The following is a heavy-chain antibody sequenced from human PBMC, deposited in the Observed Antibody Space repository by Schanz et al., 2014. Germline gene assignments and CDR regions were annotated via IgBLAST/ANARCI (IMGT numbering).Heavy chain of an antibody. CDR1: GYSIGGYY. Sequence: QVQLVQSGAEVKTPGDSVKVSCKASGYSIGGYYMHWVRQAPGVGPEWMGRINPNTGGTQYAQKFQGRVTMTWDRSISTAYMELSRLRSDDTAVYYCARGLVRYFAYWGQGTLVTVSS. J-gene: IGHJ4*02. CDR3: ARGLVRYFAY. V-gene: IGHV1-2*06. D-gene: IGHD2-8*02. CDR2: INPNTGGT.